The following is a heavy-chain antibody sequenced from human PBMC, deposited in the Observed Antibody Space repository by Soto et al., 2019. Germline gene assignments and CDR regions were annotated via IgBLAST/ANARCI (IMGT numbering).Heavy chain of an antibody. CDR2: ISYDGTNK. Sequence: QVQLVESGGGVVQPGRSLRLSCAASGFTLSNYAMHWVRQAPGKGLEWVTVISYDGTNKYYADSVKGRFTISRDISENTVYLQMNSLRAEDTSVYYCARGYGDYYFHGIDDWGQGTTVTVSS. J-gene: IGHJ6*02. V-gene: IGHV3-30-3*01. CDR1: GFTLSNYA. D-gene: IGHD3-10*01. CDR3: ARGYGDYYFHGIDD.